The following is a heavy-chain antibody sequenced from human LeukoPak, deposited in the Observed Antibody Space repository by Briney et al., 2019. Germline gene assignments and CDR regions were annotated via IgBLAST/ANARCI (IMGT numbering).Heavy chain of an antibody. Sequence: GGSLRLSCAASGFTFSTYAMSWVRQAPGKGLEWVSALSGSGDSTYYADSVKGRFTISRDNSKNTLYLQMNSLRAEDTAVYYCAKVPQTLGDYYFDYWGQGTLVTVSS. V-gene: IGHV3-23*01. CDR1: GFTFSTYA. D-gene: IGHD2-21*02. CDR2: LSGSGDST. CDR3: AKVPQTLGDYYFDY. J-gene: IGHJ4*02.